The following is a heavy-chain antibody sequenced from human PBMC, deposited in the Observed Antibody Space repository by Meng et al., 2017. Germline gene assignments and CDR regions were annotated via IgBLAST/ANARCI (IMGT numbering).Heavy chain of an antibody. CDR1: GGSFSGYY. CDR3: ARDCSGGSCYSIGV. V-gene: IGHV4-34*01. D-gene: IGHD2-15*01. Sequence: QVQLQQWGAGLLKPPETLSLTCAVYGGSFSGYYWSWIRQPPGKGLEWIGEINHSGSTNYNPSLKSRVTISVDTSKNQFSLKLSSVTAADTAVYYCARDCSGGSCYSIGVWGQGTLVTVSS. CDR2: INHSGST. J-gene: IGHJ4*02.